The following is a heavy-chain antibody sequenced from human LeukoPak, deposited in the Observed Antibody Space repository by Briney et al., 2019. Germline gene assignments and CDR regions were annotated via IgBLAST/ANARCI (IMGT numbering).Heavy chain of an antibody. J-gene: IGHJ5*02. CDR2: IYYSGST. Sequence: PSETLSLTCTVSGGSFNSHYWNWIRQPPGKGLEWIGYIYYSGSTNYNPSLKSRVTISVDTSKNQFSLKLSSVTAADTAVYYCARSNYDILTGYSNWFDPWGQGTLVTVSS. V-gene: IGHV4-59*11. D-gene: IGHD3-9*01. CDR3: ARSNYDILTGYSNWFDP. CDR1: GGSFNSHY.